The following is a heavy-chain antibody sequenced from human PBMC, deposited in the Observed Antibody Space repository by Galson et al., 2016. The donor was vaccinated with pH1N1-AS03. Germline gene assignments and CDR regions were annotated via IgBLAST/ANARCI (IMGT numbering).Heavy chain of an antibody. CDR3: AGLYDVWSHGMDV. V-gene: IGHV4-59*03. CDR1: GGSMSSYY. CDR2: LFHTGGS. Sequence: ETLSLTCTVYGGSMSSYYWSWIRPSPGKGLEWIGYLFHTGGSKYNPSLRSRVTISVDTSKNQFSLNLKSVTTADACVYNCAGLYDVWSHGMDVWGQGTKVSVSS. J-gene: IGHJ6*02. D-gene: IGHD3/OR15-3a*01.